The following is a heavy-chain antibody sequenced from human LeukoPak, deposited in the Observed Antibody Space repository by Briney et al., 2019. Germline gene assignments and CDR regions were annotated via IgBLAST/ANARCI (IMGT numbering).Heavy chain of an antibody. D-gene: IGHD4-23*01. Sequence: ASVKVSCKASGYTFTNYGISWVRQAPGQGLEWMGWINTYNGNTNYAQKLQGRVTMTTDTSTSTAYMELRSLRSDDTAVYYCAREAGSTPDYYYGMDVWGQGTTVTVSS. CDR1: GYTFTNYG. V-gene: IGHV1-18*04. CDR2: INTYNGNT. CDR3: AREAGSTPDYYYGMDV. J-gene: IGHJ6*02.